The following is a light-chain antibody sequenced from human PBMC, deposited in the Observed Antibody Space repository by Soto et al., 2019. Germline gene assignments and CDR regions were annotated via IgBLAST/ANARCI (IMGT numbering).Light chain of an antibody. Sequence: DIVLTQSPATLSLSPGERATLSCRASQSVSSYLAWYQQKPGQAHRLLIYDASNRATGIPARFSGSGSGTDFTLTISSLEPEDVAVYYCQQRSNWPLTFGGGTKVEIK. CDR3: QQRSNWPLT. V-gene: IGKV3-11*01. CDR1: QSVSSY. CDR2: DAS. J-gene: IGKJ4*01.